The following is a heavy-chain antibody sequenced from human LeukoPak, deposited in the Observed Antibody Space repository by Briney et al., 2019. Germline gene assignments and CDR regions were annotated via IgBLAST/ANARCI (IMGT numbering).Heavy chain of an antibody. CDR2: INAGNGNT. CDR3: ARDLITMVRGVHYINWFDP. CDR1: GYTFTSYA. Sequence: ASVKVSCKASGYTFTSYAMHWVRQAPGQRLEWMGWINAGNGNTKYSQKFQGRVTITRDTSASRAYMELSSLRSEDTAVYYCARDLITMVRGVHYINWFDPWGQGTLVTVSS. D-gene: IGHD3-10*01. J-gene: IGHJ5*02. V-gene: IGHV1-3*01.